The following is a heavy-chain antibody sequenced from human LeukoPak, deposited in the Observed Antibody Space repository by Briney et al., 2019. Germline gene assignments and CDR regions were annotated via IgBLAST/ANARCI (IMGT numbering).Heavy chain of an antibody. V-gene: IGHV1-46*01. CDR3: ASELSRGDEGFDY. Sequence: RASVKVSCKASGYTFTSYYMHWVRQAPGQGLEWMGIINPSGGSTSYAQKFQGRVIMTGDTPTSTVYMELSSLRSEDTAVYYCASELSRGDEGFDYWGQGTLVTVSS. J-gene: IGHJ4*02. D-gene: IGHD3-10*01. CDR2: INPSGGST. CDR1: GYTFTSYY.